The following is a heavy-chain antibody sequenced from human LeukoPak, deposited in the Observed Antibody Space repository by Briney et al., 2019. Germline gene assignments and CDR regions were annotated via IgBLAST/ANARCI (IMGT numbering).Heavy chain of an antibody. J-gene: IGHJ4*02. CDR2: IPYDGSNK. V-gene: IGHV3-30*18. D-gene: IGHD6-25*01. Sequence: GRSLRLSCAASGFTFSSYGMHWVRQAPGRGLEWVAVIPYDGSNKYYADSVKGRFTISRDNSKNTLYLQMNSLRAEDTAVYYCAKGGYSSAWTFDYWGQGTLVTVSS. CDR3: AKGGYSSAWTFDY. CDR1: GFTFSSYG.